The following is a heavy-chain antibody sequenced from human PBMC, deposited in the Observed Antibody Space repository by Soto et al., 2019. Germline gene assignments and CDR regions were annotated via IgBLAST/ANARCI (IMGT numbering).Heavy chain of an antibody. J-gene: IGHJ4*02. D-gene: IGHD1-1*01. CDR1: GFMFSSHW. CDR3: ARRTDAYNWADY. CDR2: ISADGSNT. V-gene: IGHV3-74*01. Sequence: GGSLRLSCAASGFMFSSHWMHWVRQAPGKGLVWVSRISADGSNTNYADSVKGRFTISRDNARNTLFLQMNSLTAEDTAVYYCARRTDAYNWADYWGQGTLVTVYS.